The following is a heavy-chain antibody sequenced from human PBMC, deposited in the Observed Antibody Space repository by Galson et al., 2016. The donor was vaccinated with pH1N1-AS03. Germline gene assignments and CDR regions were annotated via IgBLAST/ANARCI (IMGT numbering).Heavy chain of an antibody. D-gene: IGHD2-2*01. J-gene: IGHJ6*02. CDR3: ARDPRGPCTSATCPTTYYFGMDV. Sequence: CKASGYIFTGFYVHWVQQAPGQGLEWMGWINTDSGVTNYAQKFEAWVTMTRDTSVSTAYMELYGLKSDDTAVYYCARDPRGPCTSATCPTTYYFGMDVWGQGTTVIVSS. CDR1: GYIFTGFY. CDR2: INTDSGVT. V-gene: IGHV1-2*04.